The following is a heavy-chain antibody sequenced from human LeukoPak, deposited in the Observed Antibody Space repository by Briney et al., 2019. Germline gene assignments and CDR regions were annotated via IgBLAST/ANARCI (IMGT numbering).Heavy chain of an antibody. CDR1: GYTFTSYD. CDR3: ARVTALYYYMDV. V-gene: IGHV1-18*01. Sequence: ASVKVSCKASGYTFTSYDISWVRQAPGQGLEWMGWISAYNGNTNSAQKLQGGVTMTTDTSTNTAYMELRSLRSDDTAVYYCARVTALYYYMDVWGKGTTVTVSS. J-gene: IGHJ6*03. CDR2: ISAYNGNT.